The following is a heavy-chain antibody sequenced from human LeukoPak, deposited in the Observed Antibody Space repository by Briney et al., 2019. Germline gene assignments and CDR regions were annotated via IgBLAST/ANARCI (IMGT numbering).Heavy chain of an antibody. CDR1: GGSLSSYY. CDR2: IYDSGST. Sequence: SETLSLTCTVSGGSLSSYYWSWIRQPPGKGLEWIGDIYDSGSTNYNPSLKSRVTISIDTSKNQFSLKLSSVTATDTALYYCARHQGSNWISPIDYWGQGTLVTVSS. D-gene: IGHD1-20*01. CDR3: ARHQGSNWISPIDY. J-gene: IGHJ4*02. V-gene: IGHV4-59*08.